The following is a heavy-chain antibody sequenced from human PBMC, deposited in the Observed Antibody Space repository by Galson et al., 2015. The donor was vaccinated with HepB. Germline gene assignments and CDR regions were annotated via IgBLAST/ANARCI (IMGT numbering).Heavy chain of an antibody. V-gene: IGHV3-48*04. Sequence: SLRLSCAASGFTFSSYSMNWVRQAPGKGLEWVSYISSSSSTIYYADSVKGRFTISRDNAKNSLYLQMNSLRAEDTAVYYCARDAGHDILTPFDPWGQGTLVTVSS. CDR1: GFTFSSYS. CDR2: ISSSSSTI. J-gene: IGHJ5*02. D-gene: IGHD3-9*01. CDR3: ARDAGHDILTPFDP.